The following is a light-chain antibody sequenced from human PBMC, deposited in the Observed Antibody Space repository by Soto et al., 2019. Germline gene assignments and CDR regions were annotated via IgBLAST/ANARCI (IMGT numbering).Light chain of an antibody. Sequence: IQLTQSPSSLSASVGDRVTITCRASQGVSSYLAWYQQKPGKAPKLLIYAASTLQGVVPSRFTGSGSGTDFTLTISSLQPEDFATYYCEEFYSYTLTFGGGTKVEIK. J-gene: IGKJ4*01. CDR2: AAS. V-gene: IGKV1-9*01. CDR1: QGVSSY. CDR3: EEFYSYTLT.